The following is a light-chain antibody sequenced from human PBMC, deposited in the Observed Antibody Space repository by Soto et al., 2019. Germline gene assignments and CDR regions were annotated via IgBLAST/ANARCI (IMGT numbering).Light chain of an antibody. Sequence: QSALTQPPSASGSPGQSVTISCTGTKSDIGVYDFVSWYQHHPGKAPRLIIYEVVQRPSGVPDRFSGSKSGNTASLTVSGLQAADEADYFCKSYAGSNNYVFGSGKKVTV. CDR2: EVV. CDR3: KSYAGSNNYV. V-gene: IGLV2-8*01. J-gene: IGLJ1*01. CDR1: KSDIGVYDF.